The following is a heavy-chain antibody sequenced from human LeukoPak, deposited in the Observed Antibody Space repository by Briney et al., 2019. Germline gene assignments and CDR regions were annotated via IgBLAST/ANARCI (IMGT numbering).Heavy chain of an antibody. CDR3: AKDVQEYYDFWSGYYFGY. CDR1: GFTFSSYA. V-gene: IGHV3-23*01. CDR2: ISGSGGST. D-gene: IGHD3-3*01. J-gene: IGHJ4*02. Sequence: GGSLRLSCAASGFTFSSYAMSWVRQAPGKGLERVSAISGSGGSTYYADSVKGRFTISRDNSKNTLYLQMNSLRAEDTAVYYCAKDVQEYYDFWSGYYFGYWGQGTLVTVSS.